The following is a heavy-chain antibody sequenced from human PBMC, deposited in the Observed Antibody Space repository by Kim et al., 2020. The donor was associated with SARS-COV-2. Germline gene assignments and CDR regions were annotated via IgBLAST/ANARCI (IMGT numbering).Heavy chain of an antibody. Sequence: SETLSLTCAVYGGSFSGYYWSWIRQPPGKGLEWIGEINHSGSTNYNPSLKSRVTISVDTSKNQFSLKLSSVTAADTAVYYCARAIAVAVFDAFDIWGQGTMVTVSS. J-gene: IGHJ3*02. D-gene: IGHD6-19*01. CDR1: GGSFSGYY. V-gene: IGHV4-34*01. CDR3: ARAIAVAVFDAFDI. CDR2: INHSGST.